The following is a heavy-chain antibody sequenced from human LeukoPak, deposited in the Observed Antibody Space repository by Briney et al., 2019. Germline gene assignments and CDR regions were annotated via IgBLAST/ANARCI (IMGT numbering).Heavy chain of an antibody. V-gene: IGHV3-11*04. CDR3: ARVVSLGDIVVVVAATYYYYGMDV. J-gene: IGHJ6*02. D-gene: IGHD2-15*01. CDR1: GLTFSDYY. CDR2: ISSSGSTI. Sequence: GGSLRLSCAAAGLTFSDYYMSWIRQAPGKGLEWVSYISSSGSTIYYADSVKGRFTISRDNAKNSLYLQMNGLRAEDTAVYYCARVVSLGDIVVVVAATYYYYGMDVWGQGTTVTVSS.